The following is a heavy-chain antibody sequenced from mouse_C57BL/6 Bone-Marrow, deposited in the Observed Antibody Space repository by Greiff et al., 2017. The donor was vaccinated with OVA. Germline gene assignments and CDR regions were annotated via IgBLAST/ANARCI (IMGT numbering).Heavy chain of an antibody. CDR3: ATHYGSSYGWYFDV. Sequence: VQLQQSGAELARPGASVKLSCKASGYTFTSYGISWVKQRTGQGLEWIGEIYPRSGNTYYNEKFKGKATLHADKSSSTAYMELRSLTSEYSAVYFCATHYGSSYGWYFDVWGTGTTVTVSS. D-gene: IGHD1-1*01. CDR1: GYTFTSYG. V-gene: IGHV1-81*01. J-gene: IGHJ1*03. CDR2: IYPRSGNT.